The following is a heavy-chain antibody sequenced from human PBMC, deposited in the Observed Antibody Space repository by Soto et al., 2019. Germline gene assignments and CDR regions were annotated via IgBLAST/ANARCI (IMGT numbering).Heavy chain of an antibody. CDR2: ISRSSIYR. Sequence: PGGSLRLSCAASGFTFSSFTMHWVRQAPGKGLEWVASISRSSIYRYYSDSLKGRVTISRDNAKNSLYLQMDSLRVEDTAIYYCAREELDYWGQGTLVTVSS. V-gene: IGHV3-21*01. J-gene: IGHJ4*02. D-gene: IGHD1-1*01. CDR3: AREELDY. CDR1: GFTFSSFT.